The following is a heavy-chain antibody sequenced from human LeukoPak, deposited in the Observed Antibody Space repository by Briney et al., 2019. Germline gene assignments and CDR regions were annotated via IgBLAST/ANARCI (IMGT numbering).Heavy chain of an antibody. D-gene: IGHD1-26*01. V-gene: IGHV3-74*01. Sequence: GGSLRLSCVASGFTFTNYWMHWVRQVPGKGLVWVSRIDSDGTGTSYADSVKGRFTISRDNAKNTVHLQMNSLRAEDTAVYYCARVGGSGSSYYYYGMDVWGQGTTVTVSS. CDR3: ARVGGSGSSYYYYGMDV. CDR2: IDSDGTGT. J-gene: IGHJ6*02. CDR1: GFTFTNYW.